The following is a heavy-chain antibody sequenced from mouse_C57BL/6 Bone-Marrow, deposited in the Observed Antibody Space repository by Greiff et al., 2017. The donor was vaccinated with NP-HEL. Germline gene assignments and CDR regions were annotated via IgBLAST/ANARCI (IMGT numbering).Heavy chain of an antibody. J-gene: IGHJ2*01. CDR2: IDPETGGT. Sequence: QVQLQQSGAELVRPGASVTLSCKASGYTFTDYEMHWVKQTPVHGLEWIGAIDPETGGTAYNQKFKGKAILTADKSSSTAYMELRSLTSEDSAVYYCTRLRAITTVVDFDYWGQGTTLTVSS. CDR1: GYTFTDYE. V-gene: IGHV1-15*01. D-gene: IGHD1-1*01. CDR3: TRLRAITTVVDFDY.